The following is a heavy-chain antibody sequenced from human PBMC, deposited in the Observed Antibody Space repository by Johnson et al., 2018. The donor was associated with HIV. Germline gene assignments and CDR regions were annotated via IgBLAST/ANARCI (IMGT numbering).Heavy chain of an antibody. CDR1: GFTFSTYW. D-gene: IGHD2-8*02. CDR2: INSDGSST. J-gene: IGHJ3*02. CDR3: ARPVSPWSAYDAFDI. V-gene: IGHV3-74*02. Sequence: EVQLVESGGGLVQPGGSLRLSCAASGFTFSTYWMHWVRQAPGKGLVCVSRINSDGSSTSYADSVKGRFTISRDNAKNTLYLQMNSLRAEDTAVYYCARPVSPWSAYDAFDIWGQGTMVTVSS.